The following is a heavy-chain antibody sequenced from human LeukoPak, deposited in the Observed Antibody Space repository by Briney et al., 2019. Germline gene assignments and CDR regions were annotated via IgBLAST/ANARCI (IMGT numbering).Heavy chain of an antibody. CDR1: GGSFSGYY. V-gene: IGHV4-59*10. J-gene: IGHJ5*02. D-gene: IGHD3-22*01. Sequence: ETLSLTCAVYGGSFSGYYWSWIRQPPGKGLEWIGRIYISGTNNYNSSLKSRITMSLDTSKNQLSLKLSSVTAADTAVYYCARGVNWGYYDSSGYSGFDPWGQGTLVTVSS. CDR3: ARGVNWGYYDSSGYSGFDP. CDR2: IYISGTN.